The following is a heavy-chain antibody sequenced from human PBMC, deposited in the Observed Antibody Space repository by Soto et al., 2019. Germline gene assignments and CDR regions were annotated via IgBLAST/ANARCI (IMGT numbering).Heavy chain of an antibody. D-gene: IGHD2-15*01. V-gene: IGHV3-73*01. Sequence: PGGSLRLSCAASGFTFSGSSVHWVRQASGKGLEWVGRIRNKANSYATAYAASVRGGFTISRDDSKNTAFLQMNSLNTEDTAVYYCISHSPEDMIRTWGQGTLVTVSS. CDR2: IRNKANSYAT. J-gene: IGHJ4*02. CDR3: ISHSPEDMIRT. CDR1: GFTFSGSS.